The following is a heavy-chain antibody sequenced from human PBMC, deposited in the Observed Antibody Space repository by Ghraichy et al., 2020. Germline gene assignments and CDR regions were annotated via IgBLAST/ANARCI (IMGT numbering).Heavy chain of an antibody. D-gene: IGHD1-1*01. V-gene: IGHV4-38-2*02. CDR1: GYSISSGYY. J-gene: IGHJ4*02. Sequence: ETLSLTCTVSGYSISSGYYWGWIRQPPGKGLEWIGSIYHSGSTYYNPSLKSRVTISVDTSKNQFSLKLSSVTAADTAVYYCARDLPTGTADWGQGTLVTVSS. CDR3: ARDLPTGTAD. CDR2: IYHSGST.